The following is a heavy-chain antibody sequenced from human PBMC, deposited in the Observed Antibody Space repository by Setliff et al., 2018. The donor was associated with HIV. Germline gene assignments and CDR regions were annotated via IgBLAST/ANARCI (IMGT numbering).Heavy chain of an antibody. V-gene: IGHV1-18*01. CDR3: ATKVHCTNGVCLDAFDT. CDR1: GYTFTNYA. J-gene: IGHJ3*02. CDR2: ISGYNGNT. D-gene: IGHD2-8*01. Sequence: ASVKVSCKASGYTFTNYAITWVRQAPGQGLEWMGWISGYNGNTNYAQNLQGRVTMTRDTSISTAHMELSRLRSDDTAVYYCATKVHCTNGVCLDAFDTWGQGTMVTVS.